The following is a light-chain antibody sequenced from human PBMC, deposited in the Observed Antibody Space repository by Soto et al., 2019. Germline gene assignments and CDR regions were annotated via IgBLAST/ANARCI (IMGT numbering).Light chain of an antibody. Sequence: EVVLTQSPASLSLSPGGRATLSCRASQSVSAYLAWYQQKAGQAPRLLIYDVSNRAPGIPARFTGSGSGTDFTLTISSLQPDDFATYYCQHYNSYSEAFGQGTKVDIK. CDR3: QHYNSYSEA. CDR2: DVS. V-gene: IGKV3-11*01. CDR1: QSVSAY. J-gene: IGKJ1*01.